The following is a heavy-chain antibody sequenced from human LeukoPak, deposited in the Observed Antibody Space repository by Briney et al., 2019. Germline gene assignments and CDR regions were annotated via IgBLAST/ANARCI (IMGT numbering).Heavy chain of an antibody. CDR1: GFTFSGSA. Sequence: PGGSLRLSCAASGFTFSGSAMHWVRQASGKGLEWVGRIRSKANSYATAYAASVKGRFTISRDDSKNTAYLQMNSLKTEDTAAYYCTTYRDGYNGLPFDIWGQGTMVTVSS. D-gene: IGHD5-24*01. CDR3: TTYRDGYNGLPFDI. J-gene: IGHJ3*02. V-gene: IGHV3-73*01. CDR2: IRSKANSYAT.